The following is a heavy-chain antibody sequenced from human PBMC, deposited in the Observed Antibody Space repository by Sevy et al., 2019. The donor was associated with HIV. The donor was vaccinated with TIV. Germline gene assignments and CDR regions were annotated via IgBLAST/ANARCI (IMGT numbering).Heavy chain of an antibody. CDR2: ISYEGTHT. J-gene: IGHJ4*02. CDR3: ARDGGYSIKWYPLY. CDR1: GFAFSSHA. V-gene: IGHV3-30-3*01. Sequence: GGSLRLSCAASGFAFSSHAMHWVRQAPGKGLEWVAVISYEGTHTFYAASVEGRFTISRDNSKNMLSLQINSLRPEDTSVYYCARDGGYSIKWYPLYWGQGTLVTVSS. D-gene: IGHD6-13*01.